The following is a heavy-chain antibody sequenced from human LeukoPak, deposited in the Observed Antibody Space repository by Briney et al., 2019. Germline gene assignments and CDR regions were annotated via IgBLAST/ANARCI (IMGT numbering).Heavy chain of an antibody. Sequence: SEILSLTCTVSGGSISSGDYYWSWIRQPPGKGLEWIGYIYYSGSTYYNPSLKSRVTISVDTSKNQFSLKLSSVTAADTAVFYCARWAGRGFQHWGQGTLVTVSS. J-gene: IGHJ1*01. CDR2: IYYSGST. CDR3: ARWAGRGFQH. V-gene: IGHV4-30-4*08. D-gene: IGHD3-10*01. CDR1: GGSISSGDYY.